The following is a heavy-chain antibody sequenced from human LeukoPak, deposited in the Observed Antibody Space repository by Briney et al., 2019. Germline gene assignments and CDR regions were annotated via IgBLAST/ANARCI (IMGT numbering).Heavy chain of an antibody. CDR3: ARDPQINAFDI. V-gene: IGHV3-66*01. CDR1: GFTVSNSY. CDR2: IYSGGST. Sequence: SGGSLRLSCAASGFTVSNSYVDWVRQAPGKGLEWVSVIYSGGSTYYADSVKGRFTISRDNSKNTLYLQMNSLRAEDTAVYYCARDPQINAFDIWGQGTMVTVSS. J-gene: IGHJ3*02.